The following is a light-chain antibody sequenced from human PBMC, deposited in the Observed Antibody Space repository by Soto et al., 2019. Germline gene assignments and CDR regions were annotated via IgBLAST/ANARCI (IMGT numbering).Light chain of an antibody. CDR1: QSISSW. CDR2: KAS. J-gene: IGKJ1*01. V-gene: IGKV1-5*03. CDR3: QRYNSYSWT. Sequence: DIQMTQSPSTLSASVGDRVTITCRASQSISSWLAWYQQKPGKAPKLLIYKASSLESGVPSRFSGSGSGTEFTLTISSLQPDDFSTYYCQRYNSYSWTFGQWTKLEIK.